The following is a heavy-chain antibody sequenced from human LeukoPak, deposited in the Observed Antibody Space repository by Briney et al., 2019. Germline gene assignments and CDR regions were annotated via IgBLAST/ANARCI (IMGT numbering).Heavy chain of an antibody. CDR3: TKDRRGPTAGTWYFDS. Sequence: GGSLRLPCVASGFTFSSTTMGWVRQAPGRGLEWVSSITAIDGRTYYADSVRGRFTISRDNSKNTVYLQLNSLRAGDTAIYYCTKDRRGPTAGTWYFDSWGQGTLVTVSS. CDR2: ITAIDGRT. D-gene: IGHD6-13*01. CDR1: GFTFSSTT. J-gene: IGHJ4*02. V-gene: IGHV3-23*01.